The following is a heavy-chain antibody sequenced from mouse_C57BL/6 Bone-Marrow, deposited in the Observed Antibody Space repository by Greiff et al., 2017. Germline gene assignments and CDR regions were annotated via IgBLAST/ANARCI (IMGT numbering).Heavy chain of an antibody. Sequence: VQLQQSGAELVRPGASVKLSCTASGFTFKDDYMHWVKQRPEQGLEWIGWIDPENGDTEYASKFQGKATITADTSSNTAYLQLSSLTSEDTAVYYCTYSLAWFAYWGQGTRVTVSA. CDR1: GFTFKDDY. J-gene: IGHJ3*01. D-gene: IGHD2-12*01. CDR3: TYSLAWFAY. V-gene: IGHV14-4*01. CDR2: IDPENGDT.